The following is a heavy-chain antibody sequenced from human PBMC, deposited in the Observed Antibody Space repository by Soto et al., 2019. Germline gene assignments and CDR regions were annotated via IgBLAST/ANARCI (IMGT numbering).Heavy chain of an antibody. J-gene: IGHJ5*02. CDR1: GYTFFTYD. Sequence: QVPLVQSGVEVKTPGASVKVSCQASGYTFFTYDISWVRQAPGQGLEWMGWISTYSGDTKYAQKFQGSVTMTTDTSTTTAYLELTSLRSDDTAVYYCARHHGPTTSENWFDPWGQGTLVTVSS. CDR2: ISTYSGDT. CDR3: ARHHGPTTSENWFDP. D-gene: IGHD5-12*01. V-gene: IGHV1-18*01.